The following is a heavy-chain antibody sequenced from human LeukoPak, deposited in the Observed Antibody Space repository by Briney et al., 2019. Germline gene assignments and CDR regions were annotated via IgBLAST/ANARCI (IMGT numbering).Heavy chain of an antibody. J-gene: IGHJ3*02. V-gene: IGHV3-23*01. CDR3: AKGLRRLHDAFDI. D-gene: IGHD6-25*01. CDR2: SSCSGGST. CDR1: GFTFSTYS. Sequence: GGSLRLSCAVAGFTFSTYSMSWVRQPEGGGLEWVSASSCSGGSTYYADSVKGRFTISRDNSKNTLYLQMNSLRAEDTAVYYCAKGLRRLHDAFDIWGQGTMVTVSS.